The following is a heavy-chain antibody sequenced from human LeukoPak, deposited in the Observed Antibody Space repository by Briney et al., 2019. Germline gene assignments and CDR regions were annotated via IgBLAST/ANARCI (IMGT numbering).Heavy chain of an antibody. CDR1: GLSFSNYA. CDR2: ISGRGIST. V-gene: IGHV3-23*01. J-gene: IGHJ4*02. D-gene: IGHD1-7*01. CDR3: VNDEL. Sequence: GGSLRLSCAASGLSFSNYAMTWVRQAPGKGLEWVSAISGRGISTYYADSVKGRFTISRDNSKNTLYLQMSSLRAEDTAVYYCVNDELWGQGTLVTVSS.